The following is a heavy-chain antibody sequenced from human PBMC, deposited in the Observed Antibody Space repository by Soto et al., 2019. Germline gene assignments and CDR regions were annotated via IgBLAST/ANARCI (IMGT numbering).Heavy chain of an antibody. D-gene: IGHD6-13*01. CDR1: GGSFSGYY. V-gene: IGHV4-34*01. CDR2: INHSGST. J-gene: IGHJ2*01. CDR3: ARAPGYSSSTLLGRYFDL. Sequence: QVQLQQWGAGLLKPSETLSLTCAVYGGSFSGYYWSWIRQPPGKGLEWSGEINHSGSTNYNPSLKPRVTISEDTSKHQFSLKLSSVTAADTAVYYCARAPGYSSSTLLGRYFDLWGRGTMVTVSS.